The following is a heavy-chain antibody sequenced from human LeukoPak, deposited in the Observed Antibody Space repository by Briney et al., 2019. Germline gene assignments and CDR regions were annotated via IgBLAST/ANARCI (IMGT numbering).Heavy chain of an antibody. J-gene: IGHJ4*02. CDR1: GYTFTGYH. Sequence: ASVKVSCKASGYTFTGYHVHWVRQAPGKGLEWMGGFDPEDGETIYAQKFQGRVTMTEDTSTDTAYMELSSLRSEDTAVYYCAGYEDIGGYWGQGTLVTVSS. D-gene: IGHD3-16*01. CDR2: FDPEDGET. V-gene: IGHV1-24*01. CDR3: AGYEDIGGY.